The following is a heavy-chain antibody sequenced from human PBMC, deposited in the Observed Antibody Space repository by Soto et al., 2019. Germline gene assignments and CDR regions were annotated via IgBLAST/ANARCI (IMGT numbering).Heavy chain of an antibody. D-gene: IGHD3-16*01. CDR1: GGSISNYY. Sequence: QVQLQESGPGLVKPSETLSLTCTVSGGSISNYYWSWIRQPPGKGLEWIGYIYYSGSTNYNPSLKSRVTISVDPSKCQVSLRLSSVTAADTAVYYCARRGGGTFDIWGQGPMVTVSS. J-gene: IGHJ3*02. V-gene: IGHV4-59*12. CDR3: ARRGGGTFDI. CDR2: IYYSGST.